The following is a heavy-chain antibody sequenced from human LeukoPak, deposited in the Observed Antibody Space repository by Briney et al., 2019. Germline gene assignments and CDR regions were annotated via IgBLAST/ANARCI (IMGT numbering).Heavy chain of an antibody. Sequence: ASVKVSCKASGYTFTGYYMHWVRRAPGQGLEWMGWINPNSGGTNYAQKFQGRVTMTRDTSISTAYMELSRLRSDDTAVYYCARSLERRAWFDPWGQGTLVTVSS. CDR1: GYTFTGYY. J-gene: IGHJ5*02. D-gene: IGHD1-1*01. CDR3: ARSLERRAWFDP. V-gene: IGHV1-2*02. CDR2: INPNSGGT.